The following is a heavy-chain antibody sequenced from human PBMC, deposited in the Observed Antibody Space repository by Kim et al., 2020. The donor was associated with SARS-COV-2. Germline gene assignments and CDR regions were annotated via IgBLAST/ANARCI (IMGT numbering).Heavy chain of an antibody. Sequence: SETLSLTCTVSGGSISSSSYYWGWIRQPPGKGLEWIGSIYYSGSTYYNPSLKSRVTISVDTSKNQFSLKLSSVTAADTAVYYCARTNPSCSSTSCMGMDVWGQGTTVTVSS. CDR3: ARTNPSCSSTSCMGMDV. V-gene: IGHV4-39*01. CDR1: GGSISSSSYY. CDR2: IYYSGST. D-gene: IGHD2-2*01. J-gene: IGHJ6*02.